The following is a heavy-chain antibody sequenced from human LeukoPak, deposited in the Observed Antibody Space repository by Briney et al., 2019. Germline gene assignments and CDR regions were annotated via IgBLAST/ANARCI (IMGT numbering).Heavy chain of an antibody. D-gene: IGHD3-10*01. J-gene: IGHJ5*02. V-gene: IGHV4-59*11. CDR2: THYSGST. CDR3: ARGVVRGVIITATFDP. Sequence: SETLSLTCRVPGDSNSNHYWNWIRQPPGKGLEWIGYTHYSGSTNHNPSLKSRVTISVDTSKNQFSLKLSSVTAADTAVYYCARGVVRGVIITATFDPWGQGTLVTVSS. CDR1: GDSNSNHY.